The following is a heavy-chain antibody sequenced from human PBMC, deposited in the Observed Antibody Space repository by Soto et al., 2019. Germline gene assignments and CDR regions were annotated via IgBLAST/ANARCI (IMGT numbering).Heavy chain of an antibody. J-gene: IGHJ5*02. Sequence: GGSLRLSCAASGFTFSSYAMSWVRQAPGKGLEWVSAISGSGGSTYYADSVKGRFTISRDNSKNTLYLQMNSLRAEDKAVYYCATAGIVVVPAARHNWFDPWGQGTLVTVSS. V-gene: IGHV3-23*01. CDR1: GFTFSSYA. D-gene: IGHD2-2*01. CDR2: ISGSGGST. CDR3: ATAGIVVVPAARHNWFDP.